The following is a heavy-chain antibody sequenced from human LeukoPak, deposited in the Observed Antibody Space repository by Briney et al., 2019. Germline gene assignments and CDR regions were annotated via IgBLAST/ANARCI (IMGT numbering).Heavy chain of an antibody. CDR1: GGTFSSYA. D-gene: IGHD3-22*01. V-gene: IGHV1-69*05. CDR2: IIPIFGTA. J-gene: IGHJ4*02. CDR3: ARKVPYDSSRYYQPFDY. Sequence: SVKVSCKASGGTFSSYAISWVRQAPGQGLEWMGGIIPIFGTANYAQKLQGRVTMTTDTSTSTAYMELRSLRSDDTAVYYCARKVPYDSSRYYQPFDYWGQGTLVTVSS.